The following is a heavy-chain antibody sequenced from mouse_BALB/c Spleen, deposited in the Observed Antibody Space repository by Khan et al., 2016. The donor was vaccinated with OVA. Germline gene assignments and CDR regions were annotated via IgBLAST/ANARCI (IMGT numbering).Heavy chain of an antibody. V-gene: IGHV1-4*01. J-gene: IGHJ3*01. CDR3: AREGAYYRSDGWFSY. CDR1: GYTFSTYT. CDR2: INPSNGYT. Sequence: QVQLKQSGAELARPGASVKMSCKASGYTFSTYTMHWVKQRPGQGLEWIGYINPSNGYTNYNQKLKDKSTLTADKSSSTAYMQLSSLTSDYSAVYYSAREGAYYRSDGWFSYWGQGTLVTVSA. D-gene: IGHD2-14*01.